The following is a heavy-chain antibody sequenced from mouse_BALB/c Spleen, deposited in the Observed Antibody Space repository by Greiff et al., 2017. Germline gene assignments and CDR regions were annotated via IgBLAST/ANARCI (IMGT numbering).Heavy chain of an antibody. CDR1: GFTFSSYT. CDR2: ISNGGGST. D-gene: IGHD2-1*01. V-gene: IGHV5-12-2*01. J-gene: IGHJ2*01. CDR3: ARFPYGNYPDY. Sequence: EVQRVESGGGLVQPGGSLKLSCAASGFTFSSYTMSWVRQTPEKRLEWVAYISNGGGSTYYPDTVKGRFTISRDNAKNTLYLQMSSLKSEDTAMYYCARFPYGNYPDYWGQGTTLTVSS.